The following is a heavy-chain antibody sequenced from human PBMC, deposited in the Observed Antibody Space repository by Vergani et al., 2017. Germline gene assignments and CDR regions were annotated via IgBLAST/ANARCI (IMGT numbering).Heavy chain of an antibody. J-gene: IGHJ3*01. CDR2: FSTGTKSQ. V-gene: IGHV3-48*01. CDR1: GFDFSSYI. CDR3: AREYSSTSGRAFDF. Sequence: QLVESGGGWVQPGGSLRLSCVVSGFDFSSYIMNWVRQAPGKGLEWVSFFSTGTKSQSYAESVKGRFTISRDSAKNSLYLQMDSLRAEDTAVYYCAREYSSTSGRAFDFWGQGTKVTVSS. D-gene: IGHD2-2*01.